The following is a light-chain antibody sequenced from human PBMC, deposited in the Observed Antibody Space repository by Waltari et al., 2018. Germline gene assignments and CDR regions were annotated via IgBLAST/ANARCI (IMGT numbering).Light chain of an antibody. CDR3: QKYGSLPAT. CDR2: DAS. J-gene: IGKJ1*01. CDR1: QSVSRF. Sequence: EIVLTQSPGTLSLSPGERATLSCRASQSVSRFLAWSQQKPGQAPRLLIYDASSRATGIPDRCSGSESGTDFSLTISRLEPEDFAVYDCQKYGSLPATFGQGTKVEIK. V-gene: IGKV3-20*01.